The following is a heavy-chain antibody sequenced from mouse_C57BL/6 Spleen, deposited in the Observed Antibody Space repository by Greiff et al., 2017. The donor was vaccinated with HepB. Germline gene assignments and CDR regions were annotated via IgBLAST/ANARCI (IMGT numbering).Heavy chain of an antibody. V-gene: IGHV8-12*01. CDR3: ARGSTMITRYYAMDY. CDR1: GFSLSTSGMG. CDR2: IYWDDDK. Sequence: QVTLKVSGPGILQSSQTLSLTCSFSGFSLSTSGMGVSWIRQPSGKGLEWLAHIYWDDDKRYNPSLKSRLTIAKDTSRNQVFLKITSVDTADTATYYCARGSTMITRYYAMDYWGQGTSVTVSS. J-gene: IGHJ4*01. D-gene: IGHD2-4*01.